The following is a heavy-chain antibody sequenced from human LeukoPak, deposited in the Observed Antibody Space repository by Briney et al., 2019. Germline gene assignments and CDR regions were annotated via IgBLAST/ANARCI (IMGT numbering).Heavy chain of an antibody. Sequence: PGGSLRLSCAASGFTFSSYAMSWVRQAPGKGLEWVSAISSGGGRTYYADSVKGRFTISRDNSKNTLYLQMNSLRAEDTAVYYCAKNPYCSGGSCYHPFDYWGQGTLVTVSS. CDR3: AKNPYCSGGSCYHPFDY. V-gene: IGHV3-23*01. CDR2: ISSGGGRT. J-gene: IGHJ4*02. D-gene: IGHD2-15*01. CDR1: GFTFSSYA.